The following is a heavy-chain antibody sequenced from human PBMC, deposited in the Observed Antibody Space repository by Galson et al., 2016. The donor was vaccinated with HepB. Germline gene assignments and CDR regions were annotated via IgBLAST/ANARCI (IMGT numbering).Heavy chain of an antibody. CDR2: IKSKADGETR. V-gene: IGHV3-15*01. CDR1: GFSFSHAW. Sequence: SLRLSCAASGFSFSHAWLSWIRQAPGKGLEWVGRIKSKADGETREYAAAVKGRFTISRDDSKNTLSLQMNSLKSDDTAVYYCTTPEAYWGQGTLVTVSS. CDR3: TTPEAY. J-gene: IGHJ4*02.